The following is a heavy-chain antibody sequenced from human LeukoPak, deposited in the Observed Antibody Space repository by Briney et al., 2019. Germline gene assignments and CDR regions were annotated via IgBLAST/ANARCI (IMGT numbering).Heavy chain of an antibody. V-gene: IGHV3-21*01. CDR3: ASGPADRGGY. D-gene: IGHD1-14*01. Sequence: GGSLRLSCAASGFTFSSYSMNWVRQAPGKGLEWVSSISNSSSYIYYADSVKGRFTISRDNAKNSLYLQMNSLRAEDTAVYYCASGPADRGGYWGQGTLVTVSS. J-gene: IGHJ4*02. CDR2: ISNSSSYI. CDR1: GFTFSSYS.